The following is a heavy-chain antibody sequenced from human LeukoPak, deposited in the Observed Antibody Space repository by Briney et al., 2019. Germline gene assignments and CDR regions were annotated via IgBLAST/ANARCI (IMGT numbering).Heavy chain of an antibody. J-gene: IGHJ4*02. Sequence: ASVKVSCKVSGYTLTELSMHWVRQAPGKVLEWMGGFDPEDGETIYAQKFQGRVTMTEDTSTDTAYMELSSLRSEDTAVYYCATAYYYDSSGYYAPSYFDYWGQGTLVTVSS. CDR2: FDPEDGET. V-gene: IGHV1-24*01. D-gene: IGHD3-22*01. CDR1: GYTLTELS. CDR3: ATAYYYDSSGYYAPSYFDY.